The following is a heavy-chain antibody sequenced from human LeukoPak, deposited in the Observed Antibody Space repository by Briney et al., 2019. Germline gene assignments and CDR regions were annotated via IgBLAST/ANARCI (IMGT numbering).Heavy chain of an antibody. J-gene: IGHJ4*02. Sequence: GGSLRLSCAASGFTVSSNYMSWVRQAPGKGLEWVSVIYSGGSTYYADSVKGRFTISRDSSKNTLSLQMNSLRAEDTAVYYCAGGGSRRTLFDYWGQGTLVTVSS. CDR2: IYSGGST. D-gene: IGHD1-26*01. V-gene: IGHV3-66*01. CDR3: AGGGSRRTLFDY. CDR1: GFTVSSNY.